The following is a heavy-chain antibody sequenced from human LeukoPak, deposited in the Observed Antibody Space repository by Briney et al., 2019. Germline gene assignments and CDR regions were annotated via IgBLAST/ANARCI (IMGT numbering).Heavy chain of an antibody. CDR3: ARLVTALQDAFDI. CDR1: GGSISSYY. Sequence: SETLSLTCTVSGGSISSYYWSWTRQPPGKGLEWIGYIYYSGSTNYNPPLKSRVTISVDTSKNQFSLKLSSVTAADTAVYYCARLVTALQDAFDIWGQGTMVTVSS. V-gene: IGHV4-59*01. J-gene: IGHJ3*02. CDR2: IYYSGST. D-gene: IGHD2-21*02.